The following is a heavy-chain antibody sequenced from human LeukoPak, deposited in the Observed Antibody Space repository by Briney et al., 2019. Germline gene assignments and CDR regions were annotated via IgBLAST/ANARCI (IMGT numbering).Heavy chain of an antibody. CDR1: GGTFSSYA. CDR2: IIPILGIA. J-gene: IGHJ5*02. V-gene: IGHV1-69*04. CDR3: ARDYKLRWFDP. Sequence: SVKVSCKASGGTFSSYAISWVRQAPGQGLEWMGRIIPILGIANYAQKFQGRVTITTDESTSTAYMELSSLRSEDTAVYYCARDYKLRWFDPWGQGTLVTVSS. D-gene: IGHD1-7*01.